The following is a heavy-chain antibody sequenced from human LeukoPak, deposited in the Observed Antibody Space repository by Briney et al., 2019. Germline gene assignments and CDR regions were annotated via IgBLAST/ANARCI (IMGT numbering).Heavy chain of an antibody. J-gene: IGHJ3*02. CDR1: GFTFSDYY. Sequence: GGSLRLSCAASGFTFSDYYMSWIRQAPGKGLEWVSYISSSGSTIYYADSVKGRFTISRDNAKNSLYLQMNSLRAEDTAVYYCAKEHSSPRFAFDIWGQGTMVTVSS. CDR3: AKEHSSPRFAFDI. CDR2: ISSSGSTI. V-gene: IGHV3-11*01. D-gene: IGHD6-13*01.